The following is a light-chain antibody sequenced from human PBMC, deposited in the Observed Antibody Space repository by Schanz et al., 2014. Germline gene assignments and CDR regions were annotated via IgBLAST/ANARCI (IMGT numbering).Light chain of an antibody. J-gene: IGLJ3*02. Sequence: QSALTQPASVSGSPGQSITISCTGTSSDVGGYNYVSWYQQHPGKAPKLMIYDVSNRPSGVSNRFSGSKSGNTASLTISGLQAEDEADYYCSSYAGSYTWVFGGGTKLTVL. CDR3: SSYAGSYTWV. CDR1: SSDVGGYNY. CDR2: DVS. V-gene: IGLV2-14*01.